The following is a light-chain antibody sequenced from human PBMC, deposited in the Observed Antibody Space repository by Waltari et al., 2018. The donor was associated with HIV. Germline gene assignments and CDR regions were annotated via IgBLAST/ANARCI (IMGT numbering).Light chain of an antibody. Sequence: ALTQPASVSGSPGQSITISCTGTSSDVGGYNYVSWYQQHPGKAPKLMIYEVSNRPSGVSNRFSGSKSGNTASLTISGLQAEDEADYYCSSYTSSSTVVFGGGTKLTVL. CDR1: SSDVGGYNY. J-gene: IGLJ2*01. CDR2: EVS. V-gene: IGLV2-14*01. CDR3: SSYTSSSTVV.